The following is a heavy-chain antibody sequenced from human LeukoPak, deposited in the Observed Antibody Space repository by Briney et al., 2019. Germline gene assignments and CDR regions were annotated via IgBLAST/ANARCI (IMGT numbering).Heavy chain of an antibody. CDR2: INHSGST. V-gene: IGHV4-34*01. D-gene: IGHD6-19*01. CDR3: ARGRYSSGSIDY. Sequence: KPSETLSLTCAVYGGSFSGYYWSWIRQPPGKGLEWIGEINHSGSTNYNPSLKSRVTIPVDTSKNQFSLKLSSVTAADTAVYYCARGRYSSGSIDYWGQGTLVTVSS. CDR1: GGSFSGYY. J-gene: IGHJ4*02.